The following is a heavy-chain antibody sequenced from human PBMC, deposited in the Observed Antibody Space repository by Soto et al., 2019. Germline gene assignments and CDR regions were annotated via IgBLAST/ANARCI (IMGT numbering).Heavy chain of an antibody. D-gene: IGHD4-17*01. CDR1: GGTFSSYT. V-gene: IGHV1-69*02. Sequence: QVQLVQSGAEVKKPGSSVKVSCKASGGTFSSYTISWVRQAPGQGLEWMGRIIPILGIANYAQKFQGRVTITADKSTSTAYMELSSLRSEDTAVYYCGRGTDYGDWYFDLWGRGTLVTVSS. CDR2: IIPILGIA. J-gene: IGHJ2*01. CDR3: GRGTDYGDWYFDL.